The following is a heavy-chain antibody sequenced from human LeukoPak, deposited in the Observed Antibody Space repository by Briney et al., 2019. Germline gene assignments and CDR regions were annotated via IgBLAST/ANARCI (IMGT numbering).Heavy chain of an antibody. D-gene: IGHD6-13*01. Sequence: GGSLRLSCAASGFIFSNYAMSWVRQALGKGLEWVSGISASGGNPYYADSVKGRFTISRDNSENTLNLQMNSLRAEDTAVYYCAKARAGDIAAAFNYWGQGTLVTVSS. J-gene: IGHJ4*02. CDR2: ISASGGNP. CDR3: AKARAGDIAAAFNY. CDR1: GFIFSNYA. V-gene: IGHV3-23*01.